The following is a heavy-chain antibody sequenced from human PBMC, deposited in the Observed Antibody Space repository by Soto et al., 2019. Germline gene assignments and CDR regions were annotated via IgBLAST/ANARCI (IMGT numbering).Heavy chain of an antibody. CDR2: INPSGGST. CDR1: GYTFTSYG. V-gene: IGHV1-46*01. CDR3: ARDRYCTNGVCYFFDY. Sequence: GASVKVSCKASGYTFTSYGISWVRQAPGQGLEWMGIINPSGGSTSYAQKFQGRVTMTRDTSTSTVYMELSSLRSEDTAVYYCARDRYCTNGVCYFFDYWGQGTLVTVSS. J-gene: IGHJ4*02. D-gene: IGHD2-8*01.